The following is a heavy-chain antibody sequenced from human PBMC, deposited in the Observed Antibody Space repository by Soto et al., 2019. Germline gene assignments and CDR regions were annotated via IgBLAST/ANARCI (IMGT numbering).Heavy chain of an antibody. J-gene: IGHJ3*01. D-gene: IGHD3-22*01. CDR3: ARGYYDSSGQSNTFDV. CDR2: VSYSGST. Sequence: KASETLSLTCTVSGASISSSYWSWIRQSPGKGLEWIGYVSYSGSTNYNPSLKSRVTISVDTSKNQFSLKLSSATAADTALYYCARGYYDSSGQSNTFDVWGQGTMVTVSS. V-gene: IGHV4-59*01. CDR1: GASISSSY.